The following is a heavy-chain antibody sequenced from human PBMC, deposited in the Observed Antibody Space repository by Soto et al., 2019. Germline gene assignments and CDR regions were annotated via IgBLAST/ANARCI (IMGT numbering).Heavy chain of an antibody. J-gene: IGHJ6*03. Sequence: ASVKVSCKASGYTFTDYTMHWVRQAPGQRLEWMGWINAVNGNTKYSQKFQGRVTITRDTSASTAYMELSSLRSEDTAVYYCARDLGYCSSTSCYDYYYYYMDGRGKGTTVTVSS. CDR3: ARDLGYCSSTSCYDYYYYYMDG. V-gene: IGHV1-3*01. CDR1: GYTFTDYT. D-gene: IGHD2-2*01. CDR2: INAVNGNT.